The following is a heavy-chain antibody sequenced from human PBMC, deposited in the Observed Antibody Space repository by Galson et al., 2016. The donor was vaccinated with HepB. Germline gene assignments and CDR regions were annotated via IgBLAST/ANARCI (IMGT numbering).Heavy chain of an antibody. Sequence: SLRLSCAASEFNLEGHGMSWVRQAPGKGLEWVAINKWHGGSRSYADSVKGRLTISRDNAKNSLYLEMNSLRDEDTAFYYCARGSGDFDGGHIYFDVWGQGSLVTVSS. CDR3: ARGSGDFDGGHIYFDV. CDR1: EFNLEGHG. V-gene: IGHV3-20*04. J-gene: IGHJ4*02. CDR2: NKWHGGSR. D-gene: IGHD2-21*02.